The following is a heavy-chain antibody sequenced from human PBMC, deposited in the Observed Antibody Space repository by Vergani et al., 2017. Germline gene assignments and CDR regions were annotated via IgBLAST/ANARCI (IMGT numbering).Heavy chain of an antibody. J-gene: IGHJ6*02. Sequence: VQLVESGGGLVQPGGSLRLSCAASGFTFSSYDMHWVRQATGKGLEWVSAIGTAGDTYYPGSVQGRLTISRENAKKSLYLQVNSLRAEDTAVYYCARDGGVVVVSAAPYYYYYGMDVWGQGTTVTVAS. CDR3: ARDGGVVVVSAAPYYYYYGMDV. CDR1: GFTFSSYD. D-gene: IGHD2-2*01. CDR2: IGTAGDT. V-gene: IGHV3-13*01.